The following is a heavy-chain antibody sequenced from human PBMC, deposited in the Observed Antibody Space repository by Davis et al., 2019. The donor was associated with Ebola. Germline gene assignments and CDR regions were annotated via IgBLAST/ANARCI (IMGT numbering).Heavy chain of an antibody. CDR3: ARRADY. V-gene: IGHV3-64*04. CDR2: ISSNGGST. Sequence: GGSLRLSCSASGFTFSSYAMHWVRQAPGKGLEYVSAISSNGGSTYYADSVKGRFTISGDNAKNSLYLQMNSLRAEDTAVYYCARRADYWGQGTLVTVSS. CDR1: GFTFSSYA. J-gene: IGHJ4*02.